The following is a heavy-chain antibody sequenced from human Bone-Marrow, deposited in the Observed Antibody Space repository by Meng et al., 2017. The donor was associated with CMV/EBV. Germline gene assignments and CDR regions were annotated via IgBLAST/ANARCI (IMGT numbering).Heavy chain of an antibody. V-gene: IGHV1-69*10. CDR2: IIPILGIA. CDR3: ARGLVVPAAIFEVGIAARPAADV. Sequence: SVKVSCKASGYTFTSYGISWVRQAPGQGLEWMGGIIPILGIANYAQKFQGRVTITADKSTSTAYMELSSLRSEDTAVYYCARGLVVPAAIFEVGIAARPAADVWGQGTTVTGYS. J-gene: IGHJ6*01. D-gene: IGHD2-2*02. CDR1: GYTFTSYG.